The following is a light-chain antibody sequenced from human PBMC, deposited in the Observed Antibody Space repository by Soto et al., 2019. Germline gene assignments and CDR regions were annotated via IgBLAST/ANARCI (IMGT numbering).Light chain of an antibody. Sequence: EIVLTQSPGTLSLSPGERATLSCRASQSVSSSYLAWYQQKPGQAPRLLIYGASSRATGIPDRFSGSGSETDFTLTISRLEPEDFAVYFCQQYGSSPRFGGGTKVEIK. CDR3: QQYGSSPR. J-gene: IGKJ4*01. CDR2: GAS. CDR1: QSVSSSY. V-gene: IGKV3-20*01.